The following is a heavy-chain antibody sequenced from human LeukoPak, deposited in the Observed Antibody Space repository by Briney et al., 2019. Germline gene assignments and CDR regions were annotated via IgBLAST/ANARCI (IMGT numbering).Heavy chain of an antibody. CDR3: ARASAMVPLGYFDC. CDR2: ISAYNGNT. V-gene: IGHV1-18*04. CDR1: GYTFTSYG. J-gene: IGHJ4*02. D-gene: IGHD5-18*01. Sequence: ASVKVSCKASGYTFTSYGISWVRQAPGQGLEWMGWISAYNGNTNYAQKLQGRVTMTTDTSTSTAYMELRSLRSDDTAVYYCARASAMVPLGYFDCWGQGTLVTVSS.